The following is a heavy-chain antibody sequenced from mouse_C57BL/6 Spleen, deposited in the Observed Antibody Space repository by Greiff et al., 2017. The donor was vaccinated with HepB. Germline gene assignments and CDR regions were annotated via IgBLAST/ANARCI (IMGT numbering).Heavy chain of an antibody. Sequence: QVQLKQSGAELMKPGASVKLSCKATGYTFTGYWIEWVKQRPGHGLEWIGEILPGSGSTNYNEKFKGKATFTADTSSNTAYMQLSSLTTEDSAIYYCARSYYGSSYGLTGGLYYFDYWGQGTTLTVSS. CDR1: GYTFTGYW. D-gene: IGHD1-1*01. V-gene: IGHV1-9*01. J-gene: IGHJ2*01. CDR2: ILPGSGST. CDR3: ARSYYGSSYGLTGGLYYFDY.